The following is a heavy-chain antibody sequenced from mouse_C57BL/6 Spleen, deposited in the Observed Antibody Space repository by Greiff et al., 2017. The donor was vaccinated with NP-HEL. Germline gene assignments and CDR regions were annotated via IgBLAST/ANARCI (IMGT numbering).Heavy chain of an antibody. CDR3: AKNGGKNLFDD. CDR2: IWRGGST. Sequence: VKLVESGPGLVQPSQSLSVTCTVSGFSLTSYGVHWVRQSPGKGLEWLGVIWRGGSTDYNAAFMSRLSITKDNSKSQVFFKMNSLQADDTAIYYCAKNGGKNLFDDWGQGTTLTVSS. D-gene: IGHD2-1*01. J-gene: IGHJ2*01. V-gene: IGHV2-5*01. CDR1: GFSLTSYG.